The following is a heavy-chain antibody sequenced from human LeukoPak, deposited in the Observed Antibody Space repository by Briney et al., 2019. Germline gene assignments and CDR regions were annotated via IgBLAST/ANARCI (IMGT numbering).Heavy chain of an antibody. V-gene: IGHV1-18*01. J-gene: IGHJ3*02. CDR2: ISACNGNT. D-gene: IGHD6-13*01. CDR1: GYTFTSYG. Sequence: GASVKVSCKASGYTFTSYGISWVRQAPGQGLEWMGWISACNGNTNYAQKLQGRVTMTTDTSTSTAYMELSSLRSEDTAVYYCATVGYSVSSSWLDAFDIWGQGTMVTVSS. CDR3: ATVGYSVSSSWLDAFDI.